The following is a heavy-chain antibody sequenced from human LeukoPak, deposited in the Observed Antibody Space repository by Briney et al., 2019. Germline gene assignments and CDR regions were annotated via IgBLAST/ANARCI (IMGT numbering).Heavy chain of an antibody. Sequence: GGSLRLSCAASGFTLSNAWMNWVRQAPGKGLEWVGLIKSKTNGETRDYAAPVKGRFTISRDDSDNTLYLQMNSLKNEDTAVYYCAKDVMITFGPVMAPPFDYWGQGTLVTVSS. CDR3: AKDVMITFGPVMAPPFDY. CDR1: GFTLSNAW. CDR2: IKSKTNGETR. D-gene: IGHD3-16*01. J-gene: IGHJ4*02. V-gene: IGHV3-15*01.